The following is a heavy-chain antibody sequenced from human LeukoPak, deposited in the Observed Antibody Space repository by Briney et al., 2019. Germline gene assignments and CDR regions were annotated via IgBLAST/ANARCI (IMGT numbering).Heavy chain of an antibody. CDR3: AKHLYSVVGATIDYYYGMDV. J-gene: IGHJ6*02. CDR1: GFTFSSYA. Sequence: GGSPRLSCAASGFTFSSYAMSWVRQAPGKGLEWVSAISGSGGSTYYADSVKGRFTISRDNSKNTLYLQMNSLRAEDTAVYYCAKHLYSVVGATIDYYYGMDVWGQGTTVTVSS. CDR2: ISGSGGST. D-gene: IGHD1-26*01. V-gene: IGHV3-23*01.